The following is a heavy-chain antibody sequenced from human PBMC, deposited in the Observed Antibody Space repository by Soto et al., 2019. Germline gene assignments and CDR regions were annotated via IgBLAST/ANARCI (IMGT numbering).Heavy chain of an antibody. CDR3: ARLEGLATISYYFDF. Sequence: QLQLQESGPGLVKPSETLSLTCSVSGDSINSDKYYWGWIRQPPGKGLEWIGSIYFRGNTYYNPSLQARVTIPLDKSKIQFPLKLNSVTAADSAVYFCARLEGLATISYYFDFWGQGALVTVSS. D-gene: IGHD3-9*01. V-gene: IGHV4-39*01. J-gene: IGHJ4*02. CDR2: IYFRGNT. CDR1: GDSINSDKYY.